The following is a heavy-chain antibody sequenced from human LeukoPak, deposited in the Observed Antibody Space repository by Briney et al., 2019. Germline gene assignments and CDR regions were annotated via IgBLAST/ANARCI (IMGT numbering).Heavy chain of an antibody. CDR1: GYALTSYG. Sequence: ASVKVSCEASGYALTSYGINWMRQAPGQGLEWMGWISTQSGNTNYAQKVQGRLTLTTDRSTNTAYMELRSLRSDDTAVYYCARGAYGDKWGQGTMVTVSS. CDR2: ISTQSGNT. V-gene: IGHV1-18*01. J-gene: IGHJ4*02. D-gene: IGHD4-17*01. CDR3: ARGAYGDK.